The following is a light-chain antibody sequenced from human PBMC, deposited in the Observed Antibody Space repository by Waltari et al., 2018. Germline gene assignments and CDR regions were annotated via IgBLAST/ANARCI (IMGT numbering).Light chain of an antibody. V-gene: IGLV4-69*02. CDR3: QTGGHGTWV. Sequence: QLALTQSPSASASLGASVQLTCTLNSGYSSNVVAWLQQQPEKGPRYLMKVNSDGSHSKGDDIPDRFSGSGSGAERYLTISSLQSEDEADYYCQTGGHGTWVFGGGTKLTVL. CDR1: SGYSSNV. CDR2: VNSDGSH. J-gene: IGLJ3*02.